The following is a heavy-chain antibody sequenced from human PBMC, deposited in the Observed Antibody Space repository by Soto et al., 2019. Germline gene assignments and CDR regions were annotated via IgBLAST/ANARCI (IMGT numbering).Heavy chain of an antibody. CDR1: GFTFTSSA. CDR3: AAESTIFGVVNSDGMDV. D-gene: IGHD3-3*01. V-gene: IGHV1-58*01. CDR2: IVVGSGNT. J-gene: IGHJ6*02. Sequence: QMQLVQSGPEVKKPGTSVKVSCKASGFTFTSSAVQWVRQARGQRLEWIGWIVVGSGNTNYAQKFQARVTITRDMPTSSAYTELSSLRSEDTAVYYCAAESTIFGVVNSDGMDVGGQGTTVTVSS.